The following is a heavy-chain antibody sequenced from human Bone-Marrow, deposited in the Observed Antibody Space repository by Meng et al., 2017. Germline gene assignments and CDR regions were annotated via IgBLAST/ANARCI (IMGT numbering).Heavy chain of an antibody. J-gene: IGHJ4*02. CDR1: GDSVSSNSAA. CDR2: TYYRSKWFN. CDR3: AREIMVCSGGSCYSGLGGY. Sequence: SETLSLTCAISGDSVSSNSAAWNWIRQSPSRGLEWLGRTYYRSKWFNDYAPSVTSRITVNPDTSKNQFARQPNAVTPEDTAVYYGAREIMVCSGGSCYSGLGGYWGQGTLVTVSS. V-gene: IGHV6-1*01. D-gene: IGHD2-15*01.